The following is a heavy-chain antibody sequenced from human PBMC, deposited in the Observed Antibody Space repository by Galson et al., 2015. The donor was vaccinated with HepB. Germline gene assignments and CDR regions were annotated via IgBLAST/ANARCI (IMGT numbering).Heavy chain of an antibody. CDR1: GYTFTSYY. V-gene: IGHV1-46*01. CDR3: ASSGGYSYGHYGMDV. CDR2: INPSGGST. Sequence: SVKVSCKASGYTFTSYYMHWVRQAPGQGLEWMGIINPSGGSTSYAQKFQGRVTMTRDTSTSTVYMELSSLRSEDTAVYYCASSGGYSYGHYGMDVWGQGTTVTVSS. J-gene: IGHJ6*02. D-gene: IGHD5-18*01.